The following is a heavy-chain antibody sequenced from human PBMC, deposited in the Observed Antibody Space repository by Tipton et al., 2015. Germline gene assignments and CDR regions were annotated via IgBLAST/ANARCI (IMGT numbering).Heavy chain of an antibody. D-gene: IGHD2-8*02. CDR2: IYSGGST. CDR1: GFTVSSNY. J-gene: IGHJ6*02. V-gene: IGHV3-53*01. CDR3: ARGGVCYTSLRCFSGMDV. Sequence: SLRLSCAASGFTVSSNYMSWVRQAPGKGLEWVSVIYSGGSTYYADSVKGRFTISRDNSKNTLYLQMNSLRAEDTAVYYCARGGVCYTSLRCFSGMDVWGQGTTVTVSS.